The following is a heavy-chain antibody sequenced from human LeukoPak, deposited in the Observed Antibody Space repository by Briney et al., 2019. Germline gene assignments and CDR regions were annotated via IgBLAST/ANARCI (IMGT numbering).Heavy chain of an antibody. V-gene: IGHV3-23*01. CDR2: ISGSGGST. Sequence: PGGSLRLSCAASGFTFSSYGMSWIRQAPGKGLEWVSAISGSGGSTYYADSVKGRFTISRDNSKNTLYLQMNSLRAEDTAVYYCAKVSNYYGSGRPDYWGQGTLVTVSS. D-gene: IGHD3-10*01. J-gene: IGHJ4*02. CDR1: GFTFSSYG. CDR3: AKVSNYYGSGRPDY.